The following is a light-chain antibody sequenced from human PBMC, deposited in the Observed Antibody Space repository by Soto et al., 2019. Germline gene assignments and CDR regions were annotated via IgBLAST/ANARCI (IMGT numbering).Light chain of an antibody. Sequence: IVLKQSASTLSLSPAVIATLSCSASQSVLNNYLSWYQHRPGLAPRVLIYDAYSRPTGIPGRFSGSGYGTEFTLTISSLQSEDFAIYYCQQRSDWPLSFGQGTRLEIK. CDR3: QQRSDWPLS. CDR2: DAY. J-gene: IGKJ5*01. CDR1: QSVLNNY. V-gene: IGKV3D-20*02.